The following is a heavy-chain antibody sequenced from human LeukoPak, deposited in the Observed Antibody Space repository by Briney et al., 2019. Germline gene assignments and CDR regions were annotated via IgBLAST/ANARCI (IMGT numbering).Heavy chain of an antibody. Sequence: SETLSLTCAVYGGSFNGCYWSWIRQPPGKGLEWIGEINHSGSTNYNPSLKSRVTISVDTSKNQFSLKLSSVTAADTAVYYCARGRYSYGYWYFDYWGQGTLVTVSS. CDR2: INHSGST. CDR1: GGSFNGCY. V-gene: IGHV4-34*01. D-gene: IGHD5-18*01. J-gene: IGHJ4*02. CDR3: ARGRYSYGYWYFDY.